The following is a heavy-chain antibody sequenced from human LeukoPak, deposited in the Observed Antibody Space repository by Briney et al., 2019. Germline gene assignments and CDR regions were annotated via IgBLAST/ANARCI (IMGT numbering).Heavy chain of an antibody. Sequence: ASVKVSCKASGYTFTSYGISWVRQAPGQGLEWMGWISAYNGNTNYAQKLQGRVTMTTDTSTSTDYMELRSLRSDDTAVYYCSRDRGSPPRYYYYMDVWGKGTTVTVSS. D-gene: IGHD6-13*01. CDR1: GYTFTSYG. V-gene: IGHV1-18*01. J-gene: IGHJ6*03. CDR2: ISAYNGNT. CDR3: SRDRGSPPRYYYYMDV.